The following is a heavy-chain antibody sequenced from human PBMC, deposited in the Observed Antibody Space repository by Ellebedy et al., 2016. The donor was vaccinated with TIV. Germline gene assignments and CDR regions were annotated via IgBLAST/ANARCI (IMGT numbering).Heavy chain of an antibody. V-gene: IGHV5-51*01. D-gene: IGHD4-23*01. CDR1: GYSFTGYW. CDR2: IYPGDSDT. Sequence: GESLKISCKGSGYSFTGYWIGWVRQMPGKGLEWMGIIYPGDSDTRYSPSFQGQVTISADKSISTAYLQWSSLKASDTAMYYCARQTTVVTDAFDIWGQGTMVTVSS. J-gene: IGHJ3*02. CDR3: ARQTTVVTDAFDI.